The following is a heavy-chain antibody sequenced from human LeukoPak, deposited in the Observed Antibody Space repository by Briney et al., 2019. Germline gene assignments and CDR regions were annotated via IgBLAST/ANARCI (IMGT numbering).Heavy chain of an antibody. Sequence: SETLSLTCAVSGYSISSGYYWGWIRQPPGKGLEWIGSFYHTGSTYYNPSLKSRVTISVDTSKNQLSLKLSSVTAADTAVYYCARRHPFDYWGQGTLVTVSS. CDR2: FYHTGST. V-gene: IGHV4-38-2*01. CDR3: ARRHPFDY. CDR1: GYSISSGYY. J-gene: IGHJ4*02.